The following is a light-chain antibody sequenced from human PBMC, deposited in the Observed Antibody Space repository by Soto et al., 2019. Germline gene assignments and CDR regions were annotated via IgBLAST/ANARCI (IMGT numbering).Light chain of an antibody. CDR1: QSVGNS. CDR3: QQRYNWPPWT. CDR2: DAS. V-gene: IGKV3-11*01. J-gene: IGKJ1*01. Sequence: EIVLTQSPATLSLSPGERATLSCRASQSVGNSLAWYQQKPGQVPRLLIYDASNRATGIPARFSGSGSGTDFTLTISSLETEDFAVYYCQQRYNWPPWTFGQGTKVEIK.